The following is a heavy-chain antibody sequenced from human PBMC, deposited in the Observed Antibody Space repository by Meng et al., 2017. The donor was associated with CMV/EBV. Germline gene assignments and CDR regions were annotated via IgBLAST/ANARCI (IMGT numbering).Heavy chain of an antibody. CDR1: GYTFTSYG. J-gene: IGHJ4*02. V-gene: IGHV1-18*01. Sequence: QVRLGNVVAEVKKPGASVKFSCKASGYTFTSYGISWVRQAPGQGLEWMGWISAYNGNTNYAQKLQGRVTMTTDTSTSTAYMELRSLRSDDTAVYYCARGGASSGYDLIDYWGQGTLVTVSS. CDR3: ARGGASSGYDLIDY. D-gene: IGHD5-12*01. CDR2: ISAYNGNT.